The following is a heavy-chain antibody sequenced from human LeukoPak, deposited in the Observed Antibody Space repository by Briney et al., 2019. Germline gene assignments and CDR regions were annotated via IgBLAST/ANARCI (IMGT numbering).Heavy chain of an antibody. V-gene: IGHV4-59*08. CDR3: ASQPLSIAAAVS. D-gene: IGHD6-13*01. J-gene: IGHJ1*01. CDR2: IYSSGST. Sequence: VEPSETLSLTCTVSGGCICSYYWSWIRQPPGKGLEWIGSIYSSGSTNYNPSLKSRVTISVDTSQNQFSLKLSSVTAADTAVFYCASQPLSIAAAVSWGQGTLVTVSS. CDR1: GGCICSYY.